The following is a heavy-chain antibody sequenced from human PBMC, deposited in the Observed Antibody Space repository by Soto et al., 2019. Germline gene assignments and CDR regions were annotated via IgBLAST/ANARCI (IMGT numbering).Heavy chain of an antibody. CDR2: IRSKVDGYAT. CDR1: GFNYRGSS. CDR3: IKEMGPCCDWSYYFDF. V-gene: IGHV3-73*01. Sequence: PGGSLRLSCAASGFNYRGSSMHWVRQASGKGLEWLGRIRSKVDGYATTYAASVKGRFTISRDDSMNTAYLQMNSLKTEDTAVYYCIKEMGPCCDWSYYFDFWGQGTLVTVSS. D-gene: IGHD3-9*01. J-gene: IGHJ4*02.